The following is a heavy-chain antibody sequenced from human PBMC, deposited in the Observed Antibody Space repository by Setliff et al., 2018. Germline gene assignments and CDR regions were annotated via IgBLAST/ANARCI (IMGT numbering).Heavy chain of an antibody. CDR3: ARAPGTVVVPASRSAFDI. V-gene: IGHV1-18*01. CDR1: GYTFSNYG. CDR2: ISAYNGYI. Sequence: ASVKVSCKASGYTFSNYGISWVRQAPGQGLEWMGWISAYNGYIIYAQKLQGRVTMTTDTSTSTAYMEVRSLRSDDTAVYYCARAPGTVVVPASRSAFDIWGKGTMVTVS. J-gene: IGHJ3*02. D-gene: IGHD2-2*01.